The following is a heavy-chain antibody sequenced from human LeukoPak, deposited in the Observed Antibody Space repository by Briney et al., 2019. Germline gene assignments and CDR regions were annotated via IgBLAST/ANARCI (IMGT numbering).Heavy chain of an antibody. V-gene: IGHV3-7*01. CDR3: ARDHYYGSGSYNY. D-gene: IGHD3-10*01. J-gene: IGHJ4*02. Sequence: GGSLRLSCAASGFTFSSYWMSWVRQAPGKGLERVANIKQDGSEKYYVDSVKGRFTISRDNAKNSLYLQMNSLRAEDTAVYYCARDHYYGSGSYNYWGQETLVTVSS. CDR1: GFTFSSYW. CDR2: IKQDGSEK.